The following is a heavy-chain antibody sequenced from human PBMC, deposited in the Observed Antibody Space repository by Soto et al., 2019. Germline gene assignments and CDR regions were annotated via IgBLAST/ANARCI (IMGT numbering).Heavy chain of an antibody. D-gene: IGHD3-10*01. J-gene: IGHJ4*02. CDR1: GGIFSTYA. CDR3: ARDRDDYGSGNYYNRIDF. Sequence: QVQLVQSGAEVQKPGSSVKVSCKASGGIFSTYAISWLRQAPGQGLEWMGGIIPLFGTPNYAQRFQGRVTITADESTSTAYMELSRLRSGDTAVYYCARDRDDYGSGNYYNRIDFWGQGTLVTVSS. V-gene: IGHV1-69*01. CDR2: IIPLFGTP.